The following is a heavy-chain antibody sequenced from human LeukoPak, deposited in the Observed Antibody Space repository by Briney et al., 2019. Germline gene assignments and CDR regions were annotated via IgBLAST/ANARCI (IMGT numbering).Heavy chain of an antibody. V-gene: IGHV4-59*06. CDR2: IYYSGST. D-gene: IGHD3-22*01. CDR3: ARDASDSSGYSFDY. J-gene: IGHJ4*02. Sequence: SETLSLTCTVAGGSIRNNYWSWIRQHPGKGLEWIGYIYYSGSTYYNPSLKSRVTISVDTSKNQFSLKLSSVTAADTAVYYCARDASDSSGYSFDYWGQGTLVTVSS. CDR1: GGSIRNNY.